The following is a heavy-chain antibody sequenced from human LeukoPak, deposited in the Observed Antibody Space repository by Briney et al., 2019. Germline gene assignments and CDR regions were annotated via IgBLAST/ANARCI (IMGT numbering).Heavy chain of an antibody. CDR2: INPNSGGT. CDR1: GYTFTGYY. CDR3: ARGQYYGSGSDLDV. D-gene: IGHD3-10*01. J-gene: IGHJ6*01. Sequence: ASVKVSCQASGYTFTGYYMHWVRHAPGQGLGWMGWINPNSGGTNYAQKFQGRVTMTRDTSISTAYVELSRLRSDDTAVYYCARGQYYGSGSDLDVWGQGTTVTVSS. V-gene: IGHV1-2*02.